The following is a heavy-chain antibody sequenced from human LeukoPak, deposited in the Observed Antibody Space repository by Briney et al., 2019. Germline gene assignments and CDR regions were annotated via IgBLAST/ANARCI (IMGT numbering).Heavy chain of an antibody. CDR1: GFTFGSYA. J-gene: IGHJ4*02. CDR2: VDGGGGGT. Sequence: GGSLRLSCAASGFTFGSYAMDWVRQAQGRGLEWVSSVDGGGGGTYYADSVKGRFTISRDNSKDTLYLQMNGLRAEDTAVYFCAKQSAGSAAWYSLHYDFWGQGTLVTVSS. D-gene: IGHD6-13*01. V-gene: IGHV3-23*01. CDR3: AKQSAGSAAWYSLHYDF.